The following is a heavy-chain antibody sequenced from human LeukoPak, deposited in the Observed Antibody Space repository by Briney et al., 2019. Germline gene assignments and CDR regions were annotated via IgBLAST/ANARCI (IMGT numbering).Heavy chain of an antibody. CDR2: VYTSGST. CDR3: ARVGGYDSSGGDAFDI. Sequence: SQTLSLTCTVSGGSISSDNYSWSWIRQPAGKGLEWIGRVYTSGSTNYNPSLKSRVTISVDTSKKQFSLKLSSVTAADTAVYYCARVGGYDSSGGDAFDIWGQGTMVTVSS. J-gene: IGHJ3*02. D-gene: IGHD3-22*01. V-gene: IGHV4-61*02. CDR1: GGSISSDNYS.